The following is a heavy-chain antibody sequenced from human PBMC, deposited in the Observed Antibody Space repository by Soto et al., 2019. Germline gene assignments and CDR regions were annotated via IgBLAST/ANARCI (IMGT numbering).Heavy chain of an antibody. D-gene: IGHD3-10*01. V-gene: IGHV4-34*01. CDR1: GGSLRDFY. J-gene: IGHJ6*02. Sequence: QVQLQQWGAGLLKPSETLSLTCGVYGGSLRDFYWGWIRQPPGQGLECIGEISHSGSTNYNPSLKSRVTISIDTSKNQFSLKLSSVTAADTAMYYCARGLRASYGVRLSYYYYGMDVWGQGTTVTVSS. CDR3: ARGLRASYGVRLSYYYYGMDV. CDR2: ISHSGST.